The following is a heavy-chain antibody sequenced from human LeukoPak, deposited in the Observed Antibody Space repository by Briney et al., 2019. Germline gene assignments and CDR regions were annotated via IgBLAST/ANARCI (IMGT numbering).Heavy chain of an antibody. D-gene: IGHD3-22*01. V-gene: IGHV3-33*01. J-gene: IGHJ3*02. Sequence: PGRSLRLSCAASGFTFRSYDMHWVRQAPGKGLEWVAVVWYDESNKYYVDSVKGRFTISRDNSKNTLYLQMNSLRGEDTALYYCAREDSSGAFDIWGQGTMVTVSS. CDR1: GFTFRSYD. CDR3: AREDSSGAFDI. CDR2: VWYDESNK.